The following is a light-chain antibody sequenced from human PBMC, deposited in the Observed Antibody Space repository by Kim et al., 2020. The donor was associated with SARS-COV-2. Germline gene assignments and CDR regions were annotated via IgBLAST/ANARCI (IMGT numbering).Light chain of an antibody. CDR2: TNN. CDR3: QSYDTRLGTFL. V-gene: IGLV1-40*03. Sequence: VQWYQKLPGTAPKLLVFTNNNRPSGIPDRFSASRSGASASLAITGLQAEDEADYYCQSYDTRLGTFLFGGGTQLTVL. J-gene: IGLJ2*01.